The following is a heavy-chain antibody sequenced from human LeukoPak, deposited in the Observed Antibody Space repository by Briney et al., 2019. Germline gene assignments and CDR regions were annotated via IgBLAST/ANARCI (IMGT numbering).Heavy chain of an antibody. Sequence: GVSLRLFCAASGFTLSDCYKSCIRRARGEGLEWVSYISSSGSTIYYADSVKGRFTISRDNAKNSLYLQMNSLKVEDTAIYYCARANWVDCWGQGTLVTVPS. CDR1: GFTLSDCY. CDR2: ISSSGSTI. V-gene: IGHV3-11*01. CDR3: ARANWVDC. J-gene: IGHJ5*01.